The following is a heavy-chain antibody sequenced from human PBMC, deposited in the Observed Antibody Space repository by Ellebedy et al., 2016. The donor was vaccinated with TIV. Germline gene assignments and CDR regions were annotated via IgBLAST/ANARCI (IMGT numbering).Heavy chain of an antibody. V-gene: IGHV3-23*01. CDR3: AKGHTASFFYLFDS. J-gene: IGHJ5*01. CDR2: VGGGDDRT. Sequence: PGGSLRLSCAASGFRFSSYGIHWVRQAPGKGLEWVSAVGGGDDRTFYADAVKGRFTISRDNSKNTVTLQMQSLRAEDTALYYCAKGHTASFFYLFDSWGQGTLVTVSS. CDR1: GFRFSSYG. D-gene: IGHD2-2*01.